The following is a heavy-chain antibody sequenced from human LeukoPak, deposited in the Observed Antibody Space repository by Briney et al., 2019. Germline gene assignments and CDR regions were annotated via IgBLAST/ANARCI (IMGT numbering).Heavy chain of an antibody. Sequence: GGSLRLSCAASGFSFSTYSMIWVRQAPGKGLEWVSSISSSSDYIYYADSVKGRCTISRDNAKKSLFLQMNSLRAEDTAVYYCARVKTGNWLSRGYYYMDVWGKGTTVTVSS. V-gene: IGHV3-21*01. CDR2: ISSSSDYI. D-gene: IGHD1-1*01. CDR1: GFSFSTYS. CDR3: ARVKTGNWLSRGYYYMDV. J-gene: IGHJ6*03.